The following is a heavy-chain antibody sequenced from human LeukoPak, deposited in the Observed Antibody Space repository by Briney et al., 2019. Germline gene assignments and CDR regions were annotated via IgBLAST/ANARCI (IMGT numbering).Heavy chain of an antibody. V-gene: IGHV3-30-3*01. CDR2: ISYDGSNK. J-gene: IGHJ4*02. CDR1: GFTFSNYA. D-gene: IGHD2-2*01. CDR3: ARGVGAGSWVPAAILRGGWVNY. Sequence: QPGRSLRLSCAASGFTFSNYAMHWVRQAPGKGLEWVAVISYDGSNKYYADSVKGRFTISRDNSKNTLYLQMSSLRVEDTAVYYCARGVGAGSWVPAAILRGGWVNYWGQGTLVTVSS.